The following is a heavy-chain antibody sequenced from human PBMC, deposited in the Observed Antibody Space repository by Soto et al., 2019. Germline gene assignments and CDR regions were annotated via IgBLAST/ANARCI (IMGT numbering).Heavy chain of an antibody. CDR2: MEPSTGRT. J-gene: IGHJ4*02. Sequence: GASVKVSCKASGYSFTSLDINWVRQTAGQGLEWMGWMEPSTGRTGYAQKFQGKVTMTRDTSINTAYMELTTLTSDDTAFYYCARGVSAGVDYWGQGTLVTVSS. V-gene: IGHV1-8*01. CDR1: GYSFTSLD. D-gene: IGHD1-26*01. CDR3: ARGVSAGVDY.